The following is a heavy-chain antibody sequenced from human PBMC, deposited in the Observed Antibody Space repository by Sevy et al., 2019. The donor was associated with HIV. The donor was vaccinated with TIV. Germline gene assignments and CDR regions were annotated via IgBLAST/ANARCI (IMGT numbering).Heavy chain of an antibody. J-gene: IGHJ4*02. CDR3: VRRGVDAYNVYFDL. CDR2: ISTGTDQN. D-gene: IGHD3-10*01. V-gene: IGHV3-21*05. CDR1: GYTFPAFS. Sequence: GGSLRLSCTASGYTFPAFSFNWARQAPGKGLEWLSYISTGTDQNYYAYTAKGRFTISRDDAKNSVYLEMKSLRDQDTALYYCVRRGVDAYNVYFDLWGQGTLVTVSS.